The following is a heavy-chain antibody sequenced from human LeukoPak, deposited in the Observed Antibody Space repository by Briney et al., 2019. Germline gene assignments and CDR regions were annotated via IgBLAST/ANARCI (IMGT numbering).Heavy chain of an antibody. CDR2: INPSGGST. V-gene: IGHV1-46*01. CDR3: ARDKGDYDTSGSLFVF. J-gene: IGHJ4*02. D-gene: IGHD3-22*01. Sequence: WASVKVSCKASGYTFTSYYMHWVRQAPGQGLEWMGIINPSGGSTSYAQKFQGRVTMTRDTSTSTVYMELSSLRSEDTAVYYCARDKGDYDTSGSLFVFGGQGTPVTVSS. CDR1: GYTFTSYY.